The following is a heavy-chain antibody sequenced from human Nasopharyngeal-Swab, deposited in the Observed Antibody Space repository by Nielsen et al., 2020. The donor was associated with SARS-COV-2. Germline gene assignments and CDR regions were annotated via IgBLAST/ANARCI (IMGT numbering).Heavy chain of an antibody. V-gene: IGHV3-30-3*01. J-gene: IGHJ4*02. Sequence: GGSLRLSCVGSGISFSTSVIQWVRQAPGKGLEWVAVIAIDGSNYEQYADSVKGRFSISRDTYENTLHLQLNSLRAEDTAVYYCARDPDCGGDCYGTFDYWGQGTLVTVSS. CDR2: IAIDGSNYE. CDR3: ARDPDCGGDCYGTFDY. CDR1: GISFSTSV. D-gene: IGHD2-21*02.